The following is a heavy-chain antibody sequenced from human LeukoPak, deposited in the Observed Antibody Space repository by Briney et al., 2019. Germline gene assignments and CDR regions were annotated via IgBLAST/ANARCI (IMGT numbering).Heavy chain of an antibody. J-gene: IGHJ4*02. V-gene: IGHV3-43*01. CDR2: ISWDGGST. Sequence: GGSLRLSCAASGFTFDDYTMHWVRQAPGKGLEWVSLISWDGGSTYYADSVKGRFTISRDNSKNSLYLQMNSLRTEDTALYYCAKEPLLYYDSSGFEGYFDYWGQGTLVTVSS. D-gene: IGHD3-22*01. CDR3: AKEPLLYYDSSGFEGYFDY. CDR1: GFTFDDYT.